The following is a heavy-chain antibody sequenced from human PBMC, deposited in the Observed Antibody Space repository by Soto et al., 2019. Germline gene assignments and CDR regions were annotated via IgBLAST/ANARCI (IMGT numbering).Heavy chain of an antibody. Sequence: ASVKVSCKASGYTFTSYGISWVRQAPGQGLEWMGWISAYNGNTNYAQKLQGRVTMTTDTFTSTAYMELRSLRSDDTAVYYCARDLPYCSGGSCYQASARSIAFDIWGQGTMVTVSS. V-gene: IGHV1-18*01. CDR1: GYTFTSYG. CDR3: ARDLPYCSGGSCYQASARSIAFDI. D-gene: IGHD2-15*01. J-gene: IGHJ3*02. CDR2: ISAYNGNT.